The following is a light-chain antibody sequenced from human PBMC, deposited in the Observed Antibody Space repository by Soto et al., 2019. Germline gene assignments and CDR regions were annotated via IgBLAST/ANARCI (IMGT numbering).Light chain of an antibody. CDR2: AAS. CDR3: QQRSNWPWT. J-gene: IGKJ1*01. Sequence: DIQMTQSPSSFSASVGDRVTITCRASQMMSRYLNWYHQKAGRAPKLLIAAASIRATGIPARFSGSGSGTDLTLTISSLEPEDFAVYYCQQRSNWPWTFGQGTKVDIK. CDR1: QMMSRY. V-gene: IGKV1-39*01.